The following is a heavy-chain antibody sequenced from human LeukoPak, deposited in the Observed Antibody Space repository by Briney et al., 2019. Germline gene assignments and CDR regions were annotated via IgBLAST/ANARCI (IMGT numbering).Heavy chain of an antibody. J-gene: IGHJ4*02. CDR3: AKHGPWTTVVTPESDY. V-gene: IGHV3-30*18. D-gene: IGHD4-23*01. CDR2: ISYDGSNK. CDR1: GFTFSSYG. Sequence: GRSLRLSCAASGFTFSSYGMHWVRQAPGKGLEWVAVISYDGSNKYYADSVTGRFTISRDNSKNTLYLQMNSLRAEDTAVYYCAKHGPWTTVVTPESDYWGQGTLVTVSS.